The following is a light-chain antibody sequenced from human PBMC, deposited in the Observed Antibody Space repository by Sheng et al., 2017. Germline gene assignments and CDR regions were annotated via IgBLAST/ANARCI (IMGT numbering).Light chain of an antibody. CDR1: QTISSW. J-gene: IGKJ2*01. CDR3: QQYNSYPMYT. V-gene: IGKV1-5*03. CDR2: KAS. Sequence: IQMTQSPSSLSASVGDRVTIICRASQTISSWLAWYQQKPGKAPKFLIYKASSLQSGVPSRFSGSGSGTEFTLTISSLQPDDFATYYCQQYNSYPMYTFGQGTKLEIK.